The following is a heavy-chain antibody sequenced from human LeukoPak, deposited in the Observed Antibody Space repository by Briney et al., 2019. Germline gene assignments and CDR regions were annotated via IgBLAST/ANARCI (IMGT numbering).Heavy chain of an antibody. D-gene: IGHD6-13*01. J-gene: IGHJ4*02. V-gene: IGHV4-4*02. Sequence: SETLSLTCAVSGGSIGSNKWWSWVRQPPGKWLEWIGEIYHSGSTNYNPSLKSRVTISVDKSKNHFSLKLSSVTAADTAVYYCAGQDYSSWRVFDYWGQGTLVTVSS. CDR3: AGQDYSSWRVFDY. CDR1: GGSIGSNKW. CDR2: IYHSGST.